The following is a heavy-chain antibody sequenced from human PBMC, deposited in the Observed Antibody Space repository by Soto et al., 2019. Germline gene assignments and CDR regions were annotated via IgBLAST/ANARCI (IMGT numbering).Heavy chain of an antibody. CDR3: ARAWDPFLQWLPFDY. CDR2: IIPIFGTA. D-gene: IGHD3-3*02. J-gene: IGHJ4*02. CDR1: GGTLSSYA. Sequence: QVQLVQSGAEVKKPGSSVKVSCKASGGTLSSYAISWVRQAPGQGLEWMGGIIPIFGTANYAQKFQGRVTITADDSTSTAYMELSSLRSEDTAVYYCARAWDPFLQWLPFDYWGQGTLVTVSS. V-gene: IGHV1-69*12.